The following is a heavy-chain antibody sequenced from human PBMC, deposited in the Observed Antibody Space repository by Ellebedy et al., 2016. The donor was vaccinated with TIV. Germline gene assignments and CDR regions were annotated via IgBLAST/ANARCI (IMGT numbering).Heavy chain of an antibody. D-gene: IGHD1-1*01. V-gene: IGHV3-23*01. J-gene: IGHJ4*02. CDR1: GFTFRSYA. CDR2: ISGSGDYT. Sequence: GESLKIPCAASGFTFRSYAMSWGRQAQGKGLEWVSVISGSGDYTNYADSVKRRFIISRENYNNILDLHMNSMRAEDTAIYECAKGRSGTYIQHAFDYWGQGTLVTVSS. CDR3: AKGRSGTYIQHAFDY.